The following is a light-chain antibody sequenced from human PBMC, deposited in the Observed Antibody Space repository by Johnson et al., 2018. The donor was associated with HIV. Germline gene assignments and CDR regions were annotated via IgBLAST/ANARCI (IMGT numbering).Light chain of an antibody. V-gene: IGLV1-51*01. CDR3: GTWDSSLRVGF. CDR2: DNN. J-gene: IGLJ1*01. CDR1: SSNIANNY. Sequence: QSVLTQPPSVSAAPGQKVTISCSGSSSNIANNYVSWYQQLPGTAPKLLIYDNNKRPSGIPDRFSGSKSGTSATLGITGLQTGDEADYYCGTWDSSLRVGFFGTGTKVTVL.